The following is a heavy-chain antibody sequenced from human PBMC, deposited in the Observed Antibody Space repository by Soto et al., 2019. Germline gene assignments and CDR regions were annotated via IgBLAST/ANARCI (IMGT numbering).Heavy chain of an antibody. CDR1: GGTFSSYT. CDR2: IIPILGIA. CDR3: ARGLRYCSTTSCYAPGY. Sequence: QVQLVQSGAEVKKPGSSVKVSCKASGGTFSSYTISWVRQAPGQGLEWMGRIIPILGIANYAQMFQGRVTITADKSTSTAYMELSGLRSEDTAVYYCARGLRYCSTTSCYAPGYWGQGTLVTVSS. D-gene: IGHD2-2*01. V-gene: IGHV1-69*02. J-gene: IGHJ4*02.